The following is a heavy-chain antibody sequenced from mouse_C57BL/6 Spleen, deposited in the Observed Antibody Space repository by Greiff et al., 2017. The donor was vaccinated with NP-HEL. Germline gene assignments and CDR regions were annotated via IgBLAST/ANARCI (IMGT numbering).Heavy chain of an antibody. D-gene: IGHD1-1*01. Sequence: EVKLVESGGGLVQPGGSLSLSCAASGFTFTDYYMSWVRQPPGKALEWLGFIRNKANGYTTEYSASVKGRFTISRDNSQGILYLQMNALRAEDSATYYCASLYYGSSYGAMDYWGQGTSVTVSS. J-gene: IGHJ4*01. CDR3: ASLYYGSSYGAMDY. CDR1: GFTFTDYY. V-gene: IGHV7-3*01. CDR2: IRNKANGYTT.